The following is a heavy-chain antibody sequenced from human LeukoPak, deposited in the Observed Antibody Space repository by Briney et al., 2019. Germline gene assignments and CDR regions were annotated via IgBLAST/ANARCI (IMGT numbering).Heavy chain of an antibody. CDR3: ARDSDIYDP. CDR1: GSTFSSYW. CDR2: IKQDGSEK. D-gene: IGHD3-9*01. J-gene: IGHJ5*02. Sequence: PGGSLRLSCAASGSTFSSYWMSWVRQAPGKGLEWVANIKQDGSEKYYVDSVKGRFTISRDNAKNSLYLQMNSLRAEDTAVYYCARDSDIYDPWGQGTLVTVSS. V-gene: IGHV3-7*01.